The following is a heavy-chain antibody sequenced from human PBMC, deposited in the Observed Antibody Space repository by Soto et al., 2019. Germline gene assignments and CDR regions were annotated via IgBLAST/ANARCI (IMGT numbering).Heavy chain of an antibody. CDR3: VRSRSGAVPDSFAY. CDR1: GFMFSRYA. D-gene: IGHD3-10*01. CDR2: ISKDGSVI. J-gene: IGHJ4*02. V-gene: IGHV3-30*04. Sequence: QVQLVESGGGVVPPGRSLRLSCAASGFMFSRYAMHWVLQAPGKGLAWVAVISKDGSVIYYADSVKGRFTISRDKSKNMVYLQLNSLRDEDTAVFYCVRSRSGAVPDSFAYWGQGTLVTVAS.